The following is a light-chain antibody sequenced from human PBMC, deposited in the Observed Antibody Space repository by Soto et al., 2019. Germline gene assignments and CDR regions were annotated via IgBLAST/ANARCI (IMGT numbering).Light chain of an antibody. V-gene: IGKV3-15*01. CDR1: QSVRSN. J-gene: IGKJ4*01. CDR2: GPS. Sequence: EMVMTQSPATLSVSPGESATLSCRASQSVRSNLAWYQQRPGQPPRLLIYGPSTRATGIPARFSDSGSGTEFTLTISSLQSEDFAVYYCEQYDIWPLTFGGGTKVEIK. CDR3: EQYDIWPLT.